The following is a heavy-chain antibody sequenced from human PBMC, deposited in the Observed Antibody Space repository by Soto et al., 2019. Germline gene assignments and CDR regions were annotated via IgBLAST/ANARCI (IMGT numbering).Heavy chain of an antibody. CDR3: AKDFDSDETSHGPNDY. D-gene: IGHD3-22*01. J-gene: IGHJ4*02. V-gene: IGHV3-23*01. CDR2: ISGSGDAK. Sequence: EVHLLESGGGLVQPGESLRLSCVASGFSVSSYGMSWVRQAPGKGLEWASIISGSGDAKYYADSVKGRFNISRDNSKNTMYLQMDSLRAEDTAVYYCAKDFDSDETSHGPNDYWGQGTLVTVSS. CDR1: GFSVSSYG.